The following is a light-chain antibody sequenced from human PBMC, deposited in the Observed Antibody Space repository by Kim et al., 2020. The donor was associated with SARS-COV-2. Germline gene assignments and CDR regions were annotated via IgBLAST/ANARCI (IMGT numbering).Light chain of an antibody. Sequence: VTLSCTGGSSNIGAGYDVQWYQQVPGTAPKLHIYGNRKRPSGVPDRFSGSKSGTSASLAITGLQAEDEADYYCQSYDSSLSGSNGFGTGTKVTVL. CDR3: QSYDSSLSGSNG. CDR1: SSNIGAGYD. J-gene: IGLJ1*01. CDR2: GNR. V-gene: IGLV1-40*01.